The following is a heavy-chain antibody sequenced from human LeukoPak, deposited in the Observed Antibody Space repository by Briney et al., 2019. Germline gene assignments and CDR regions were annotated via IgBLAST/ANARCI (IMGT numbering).Heavy chain of an antibody. V-gene: IGHV3-15*01. D-gene: IGHD1-1*01. J-gene: IGHJ4*02. CDR1: GFTFNNAW. Sequence: GGALRLSCAASGFTFNNAWMNWVRQAPGKGLEWVGRIKSKSDGGTTDYAAPVKGRFIISRDDSKNTLYLQMNSLKTEDTAVYFCATDGISEETTTDYWGQGTLVTVSS. CDR2: IKSKSDGGTT. CDR3: ATDGISEETTTDY.